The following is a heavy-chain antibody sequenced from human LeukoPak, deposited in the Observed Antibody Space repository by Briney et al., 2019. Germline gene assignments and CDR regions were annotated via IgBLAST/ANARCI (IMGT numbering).Heavy chain of an antibody. J-gene: IGHJ6*02. CDR3: AKRVVTAISGNYYYGMDV. CDR2: ISGSGGST. V-gene: IGHV3-23*01. D-gene: IGHD2-21*02. CDR1: GFTFSSYA. Sequence: PGGSLRLSCAASGFTFSSYAMSWVRQAPGKGLEWVSAISGSGGSTYYADSVKGRFTISRDNSKNTLYLQMNSLRAEDTAVYYCAKRVVTAISGNYYYGMDVWGQGTTVTVSS.